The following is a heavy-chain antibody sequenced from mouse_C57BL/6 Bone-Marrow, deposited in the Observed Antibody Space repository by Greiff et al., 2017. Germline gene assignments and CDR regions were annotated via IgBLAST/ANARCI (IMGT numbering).Heavy chain of an antibody. D-gene: IGHD1-1*01. Sequence: EVKLVESGGGLVQPKGSLKLSCAASGFSFNTYAMNWVRQAPGKGLEWVARIRSKSNNYATYYADSVKDRFTISRDDSESMLYLQMNNLKTEDTAMYYCVSSLYYYGSLYAMDYWGQGTSVTVSS. CDR2: IRSKSNNYAT. V-gene: IGHV10-1*01. CDR1: GFSFNTYA. CDR3: VSSLYYYGSLYAMDY. J-gene: IGHJ4*01.